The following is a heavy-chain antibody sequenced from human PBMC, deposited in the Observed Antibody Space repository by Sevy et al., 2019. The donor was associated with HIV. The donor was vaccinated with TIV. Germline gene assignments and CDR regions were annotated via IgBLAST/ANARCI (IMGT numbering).Heavy chain of an antibody. V-gene: IGHV3-49*03. CDR1: GFTFGDYA. CDR2: IRSKDYGGAT. Sequence: GGSLRLSCTGSGFTFGDYAMSWFRQAPGMGLEWVGFIRSKDYGGATEYAASGKGRFTILRDDSKSIADLQMNSLKTEDTAVYYCTRGYYYDSSGYSDYWGQGTLVTVSS. J-gene: IGHJ4*02. D-gene: IGHD3-22*01. CDR3: TRGYYYDSSGYSDY.